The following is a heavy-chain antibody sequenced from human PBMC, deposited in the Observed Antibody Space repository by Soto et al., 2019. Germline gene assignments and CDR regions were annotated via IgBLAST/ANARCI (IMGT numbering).Heavy chain of an antibody. J-gene: IGHJ4*02. Sequence: AASVKVSCKASGDTCTANYIHWVRQAPGQGFEWMGWINPKSGGTKYPQKFQGRVTMTRDPSLSTVHMTMTRLTSDDTAVYYCARDLAKGGGTAVFDYWGQGTFVTVSS. D-gene: IGHD1-26*01. V-gene: IGHV1-2*02. CDR1: GDTCTANY. CDR3: ARDLAKGGGTAVFDY. CDR2: INPKSGGT.